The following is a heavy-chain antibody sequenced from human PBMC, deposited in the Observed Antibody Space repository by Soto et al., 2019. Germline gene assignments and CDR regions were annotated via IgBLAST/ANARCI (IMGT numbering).Heavy chain of an antibody. CDR1: GYTFTSYY. CDR3: ARAFGGYSSVDY. V-gene: IGHV1-46*01. J-gene: IGHJ4*02. Sequence: QVQLVQSGAEVKKPGASVKDSCKASGYTFTSYYMHWVRQVPGQGLEWMGIINPSGGSTSYAQKFQGRVTMTRDTSTSTVYMELSSLRSEDTAVYYCARAFGGYSSVDYWGQGTLVTVSS. CDR2: INPSGGST. D-gene: IGHD5-18*01.